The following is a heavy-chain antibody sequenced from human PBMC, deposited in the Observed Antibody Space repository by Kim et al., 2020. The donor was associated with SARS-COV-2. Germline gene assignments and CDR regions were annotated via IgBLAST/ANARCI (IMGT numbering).Heavy chain of an antibody. J-gene: IGHJ4*02. CDR2: IYTSGST. CDR1: GGSISSYY. V-gene: IGHV4-4*07. CDR3: ARYKHGFWSGYYPGFDY. Sequence: SETLSLTCTVSGGSISSYYWSWIRQPAGKGLEWIGRIYTSGSTNYNPSLKSRVTMSVDTSKNQFSLKLSSVTAADTAVYYCARYKHGFWSGYYPGFDYWGQGTLVTVSS. D-gene: IGHD3-3*01.